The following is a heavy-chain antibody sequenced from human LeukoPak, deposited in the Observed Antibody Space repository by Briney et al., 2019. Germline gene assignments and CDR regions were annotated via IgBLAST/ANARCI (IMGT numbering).Heavy chain of an antibody. J-gene: IGHJ4*02. CDR2: IYYSGST. D-gene: IGHD6-13*01. Sequence: SETLSLTCTVSGGSISSYYWSWIRQPPGKGLEWIGYIYYSGSTNYNPSLKSRVTISVDTSKNQFSLKLSSVTAADTAVYYCARHRQLVRYIDYWGQGTLVTVS. CDR3: ARHRQLVRYIDY. V-gene: IGHV4-59*08. CDR1: GGSISSYY.